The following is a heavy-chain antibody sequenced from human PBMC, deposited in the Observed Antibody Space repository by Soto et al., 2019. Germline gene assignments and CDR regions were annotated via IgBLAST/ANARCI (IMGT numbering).Heavy chain of an antibody. V-gene: IGHV4-31*03. J-gene: IGHJ4*02. D-gene: IGHD7-27*01. CDR3: ARDQALAPTVWGY. CDR2: IYYSGST. Sequence: PAETLSLTCIVSGESIGSGGHYRNWIRQRPEKGLEWIGYIYYSGSTHYNPSLRSRLTISLDTSKNQFFLRLVSVTAADTALYYCARDQALAPTVWGYWGQGIQVTVSS. CDR1: GESIGSGGHY.